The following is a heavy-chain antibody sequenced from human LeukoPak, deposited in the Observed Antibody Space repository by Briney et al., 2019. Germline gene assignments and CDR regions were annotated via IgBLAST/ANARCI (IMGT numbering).Heavy chain of an antibody. CDR1: RGSISSSSSY. Sequence: SETLSLTCTVSRGSISSSSSYWGWIRQPPGKGLEWIGTIYYSGSTYYNASLKSRVTTSADTSKNQFSLKLSSVTAADTAVYYCARTTVATQFDYWGQGTLVTVSS. J-gene: IGHJ4*02. CDR3: ARTTVATQFDY. V-gene: IGHV4-39*01. CDR2: IYYSGST. D-gene: IGHD4-23*01.